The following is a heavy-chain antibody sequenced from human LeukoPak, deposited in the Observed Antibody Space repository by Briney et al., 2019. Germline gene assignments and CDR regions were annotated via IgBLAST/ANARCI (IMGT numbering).Heavy chain of an antibody. V-gene: IGHV4-39*07. CDR1: GGSISDINYY. CDR3: ARDRDTYYYGSGINPDY. D-gene: IGHD3-10*01. J-gene: IGHJ4*02. CDR2: VYYSGST. Sequence: SETLSLTCNVSGGSISDINYYWAWIRQPPGKGLEWIASVYYSGSTHYNPSLKSRVTISGDTSKNQFSLKVTSVTVADTAVFYCARDRDTYYYGSGINPDYWGQGTLVTVSS.